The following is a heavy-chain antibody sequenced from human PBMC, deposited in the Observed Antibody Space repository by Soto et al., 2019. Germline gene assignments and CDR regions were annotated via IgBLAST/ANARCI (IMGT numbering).Heavy chain of an antibody. CDR1: GLTFSSCW. J-gene: IGHJ3*02. D-gene: IGHD3-22*01. CDR3: ARETPYYYDSSGYYQLPTNAFDI. V-gene: IGHV3-7*01. CDR2: IKPDGSEI. Sequence: PGGSLRLSCAASGLTFSSCWMTWVRQAPGKGLEWVAHIKPDGSEIAYVDSVKGRFTISRDNSKNTLYLQMNSLRAEDTAVYYCARETPYYYDSSGYYQLPTNAFDIWGQGTMVTVSS.